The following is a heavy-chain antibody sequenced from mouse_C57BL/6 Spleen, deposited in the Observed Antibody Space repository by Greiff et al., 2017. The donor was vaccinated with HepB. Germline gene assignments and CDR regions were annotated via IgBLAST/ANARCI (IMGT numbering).Heavy chain of an antibody. CDR3: AREATVVANWYFDV. CDR1: GFTFSSYA. V-gene: IGHV5-4*01. J-gene: IGHJ1*03. CDR2: ISDGGSYT. Sequence: EVQLVESGGGLVKPGGSLKLSCAASGFTFSSYAMSWVRQTPEKRLEWVATISDGGSYTYYPDNVKGRFTISRDNAKNNLYLQMSHLKSEDTAMYYCAREATVVANWYFDVWGTGTTVTVSS. D-gene: IGHD1-1*01.